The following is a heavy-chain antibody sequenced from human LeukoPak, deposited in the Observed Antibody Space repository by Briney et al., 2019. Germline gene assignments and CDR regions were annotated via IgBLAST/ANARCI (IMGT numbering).Heavy chain of an antibody. Sequence: SETLSLTCTVSGGSISSTIYYWGWIRQPPGKGPEWIGNIYYSGSTYYNPSLKSRVTISVDTSKNQFSLKLSSVTAADTAVYYCARQSLYSSSWHANNWFDPWGQGTLVTDSS. CDR3: ARQSLYSSSWHANNWFDP. CDR2: IYYSGST. D-gene: IGHD6-13*01. V-gene: IGHV4-39*01. CDR1: GGSISSTIYY. J-gene: IGHJ5*02.